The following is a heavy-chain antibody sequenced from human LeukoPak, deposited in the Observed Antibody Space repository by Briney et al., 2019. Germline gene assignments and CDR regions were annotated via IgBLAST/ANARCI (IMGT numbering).Heavy chain of an antibody. V-gene: IGHV3-30-3*01. Sequence: PGRSLRLSCAASGFTFSSYAMHWVRQAPGKGLEWVAAISYDGSNKDYADSAKGRFTISRDNSKNTLYLQMNSLRAEDTAVYYCAREGYRTTVTTGDAFDIWGQGTMVTVSS. CDR2: ISYDGSNK. CDR1: GFTFSSYA. D-gene: IGHD4-17*01. CDR3: AREGYRTTVTTGDAFDI. J-gene: IGHJ3*02.